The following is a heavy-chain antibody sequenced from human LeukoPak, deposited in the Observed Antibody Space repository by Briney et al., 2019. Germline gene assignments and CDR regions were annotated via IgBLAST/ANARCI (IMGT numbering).Heavy chain of an antibody. CDR1: GGAISSGGYS. CDR2: LYQNVNT. J-gene: IGHJ4*02. Sequence: SQTLSLTCAVSGGAISSGGYSWSWIRQPTGKGLEWIGYLYQNVNTYYNPSLKSRVTISADRSKHQFSLNLSSVTAADTAVYYCGRGGIAAAASGIDYWGQGTLVAVSS. D-gene: IGHD6-13*01. CDR3: GRGGIAAAASGIDY. V-gene: IGHV4-30-2*01.